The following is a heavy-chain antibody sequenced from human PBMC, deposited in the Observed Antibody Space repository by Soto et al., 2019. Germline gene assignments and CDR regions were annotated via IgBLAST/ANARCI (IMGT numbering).Heavy chain of an antibody. CDR1: GYSISTGFN. CDR2: IYHSGST. J-gene: IGHJ4*02. D-gene: IGHD2-2*01. V-gene: IGHV4-38-2*02. Sequence: SETLSLTCAVSGYSISTGFNWAWIRQPPGKGLEWIGSIYHSGSTYYNLSLKSRVTISSDASKNQISLKLSSVTAADTALYYWARDWGTGFYQLDSWGQGTLVTVSS. CDR3: ARDWGTGFYQLDS.